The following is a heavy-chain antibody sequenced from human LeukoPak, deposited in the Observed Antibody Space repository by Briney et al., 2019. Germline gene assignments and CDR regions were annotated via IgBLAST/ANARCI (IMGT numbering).Heavy chain of an antibody. V-gene: IGHV1-69*13. J-gene: IGHJ3*02. CDR3: ARTRMTTVTMVGSDAFDI. D-gene: IGHD4-17*01. Sequence: SVKVSCKTCGGTFSSYAVGWVRQAPGQGLEWMGGIIPIFGAANYAQKFQGRVTITADESTSTAYMELSSLRSEDTAVYYCARTRMTTVTMVGSDAFDIWGQGTLVTVSS. CDR1: GGTFSSYA. CDR2: IIPIFGAA.